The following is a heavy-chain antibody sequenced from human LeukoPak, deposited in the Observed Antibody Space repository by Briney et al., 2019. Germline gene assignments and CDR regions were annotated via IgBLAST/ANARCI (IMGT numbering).Heavy chain of an antibody. J-gene: IGHJ4*02. D-gene: IGHD3-9*01. CDR1: GYTFSTYN. CDR2: ITSGGTYT. CDR3: ARGHYDILTASYKWTPDY. V-gene: IGHV3-21*06. Sequence: GGSLRLSCAASGYTFSTYNMNWVRQAPGKGLEWVSSITSGGTYTYYADSVKGRFTTSRDNAKNSLSLQLSSLRAEDTAVYYCARGHYDILTASYKWTPDYWGQGILVTVSS.